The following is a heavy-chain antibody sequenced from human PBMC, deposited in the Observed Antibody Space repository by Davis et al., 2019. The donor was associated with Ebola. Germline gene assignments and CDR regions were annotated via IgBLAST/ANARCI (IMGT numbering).Heavy chain of an antibody. CDR3: ARSDIVATITLDY. J-gene: IGHJ4*02. Sequence: SQTLSLTCAISGDSVSSNSAAWNWIRQSPSRGLEWLGRTYYRSKWYNDYAVSVKSRITINPDTSKNQFSLKLSSVTAADTAVYYCARSDIVATITLDYWGQGTLVTVSS. D-gene: IGHD5-12*01. CDR2: TYYRSKWYN. V-gene: IGHV6-1*01. CDR1: GDSVSSNSAA.